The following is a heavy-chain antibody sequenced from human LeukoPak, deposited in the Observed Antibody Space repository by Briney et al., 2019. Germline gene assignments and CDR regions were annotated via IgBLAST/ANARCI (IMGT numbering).Heavy chain of an antibody. CDR1: GYTFTGYY. J-gene: IGHJ4*02. CDR3: ARDLGYCSSTSCQALPSDY. D-gene: IGHD2-2*01. CDR2: INTNTGNP. Sequence: ASVKVSCKASGYTFTGYYMHWVRQAPGQGLEWMGWINTNTGNPAYAQGFTGRFVFSLDTSVSTAYLQISSLKAEDTAVYYCARDLGYCSSTSCQALPSDYWGQGTLVTVSS. V-gene: IGHV7-4-1*02.